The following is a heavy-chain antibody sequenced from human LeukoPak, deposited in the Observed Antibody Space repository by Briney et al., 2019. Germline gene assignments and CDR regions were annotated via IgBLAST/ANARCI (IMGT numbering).Heavy chain of an antibody. Sequence: GESLKISCKGSGYSFTSYWIGWVRQIPGKGLEWMGTMYLGDSDIRYSPSFQGQVTISADKSISTAYLHWSSLRASDTAMYYCARLGSGTYSPEFDFWGQGTLVTVSS. CDR1: GYSFTSYW. J-gene: IGHJ4*02. CDR2: MYLGDSDI. V-gene: IGHV5-51*01. CDR3: ARLGSGTYSPEFDF. D-gene: IGHD3-10*01.